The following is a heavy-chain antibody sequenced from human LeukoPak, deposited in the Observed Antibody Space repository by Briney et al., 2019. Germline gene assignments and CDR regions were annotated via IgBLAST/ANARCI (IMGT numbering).Heavy chain of an antibody. V-gene: IGHV1-69*13. CDR3: ARALEWLSSGGCYDY. CDR1: GGTFSSYA. D-gene: IGHD3-3*01. J-gene: IGHJ4*02. Sequence: SVKVSCKASGGTFSSYAISWVRQAPGQGLEWMGGIIPIFGTANYAQKFQGRVTITADESTSTAYMELSSLRSEDTAVHYCARALEWLSSGGCYDYWGQGTLVTVSS. CDR2: IIPIFGTA.